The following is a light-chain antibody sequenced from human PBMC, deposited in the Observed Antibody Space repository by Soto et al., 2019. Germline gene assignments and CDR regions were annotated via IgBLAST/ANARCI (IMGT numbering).Light chain of an antibody. J-gene: IGKJ2*01. V-gene: IGKV3-20*01. CDR2: GAS. CDR1: QSLSSNH. Sequence: EIVLTQSPGTLSLSPGERATLSCRASQSLSSNHLAWYQQKPGQAPRLLIYGASSRATGIPDRFSGSGSGTEFTLTINRLGAEDFTVYYCQQYGTSPRTFGPGTKLEIK. CDR3: QQYGTSPRT.